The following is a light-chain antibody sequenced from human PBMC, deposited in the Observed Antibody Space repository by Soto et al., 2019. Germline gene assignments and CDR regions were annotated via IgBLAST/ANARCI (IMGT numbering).Light chain of an antibody. V-gene: IGKV3-20*01. CDR2: DAS. Sequence: ENVLTQSPGTLSLSPGERATLSCRASQSVGSTYLAWYQQKPGQAPRLLIYDASSRATGIPDRFSGSGSGTDFTLTISRLELEDFAVYYCQQYVTSPYTLGQGTKLEIK. CDR3: QQYVTSPYT. CDR1: QSVGSTY. J-gene: IGKJ2*01.